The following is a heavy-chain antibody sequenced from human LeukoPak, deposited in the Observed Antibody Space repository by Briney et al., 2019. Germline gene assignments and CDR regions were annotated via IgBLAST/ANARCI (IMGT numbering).Heavy chain of an antibody. V-gene: IGHV4-34*01. J-gene: IGHJ4*02. CDR3: ARQLRLGELSPALFDY. D-gene: IGHD3-16*02. Sequence: SETLSLTCAVYGGSFSGYYWSWIRQPPGKGLEWIGEINHSGSTNYNPSLKSRVTISVDTSKNQFSLKLSSVTAADTAVYYCARQLRLGELSPALFDYWGQGTLVTVSS. CDR2: INHSGST. CDR1: GGSFSGYY.